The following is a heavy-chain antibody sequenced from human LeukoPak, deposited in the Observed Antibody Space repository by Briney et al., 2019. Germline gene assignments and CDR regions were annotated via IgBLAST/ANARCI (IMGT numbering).Heavy chain of an antibody. J-gene: IGHJ2*01. V-gene: IGHV4-39*07. CDR2: ISYNGIP. CDR1: GGSISGGRYY. CDR3: ARVLSRDCGGDCYSVWYFDL. D-gene: IGHD2-21*02. Sequence: SGTLSLTCTVSGGSISGGRYYLAWIRQPPGKGLEWIASISYNGIPYYNPSLKSRVTISVDTSKNQFSLKLSSVTAADTAVYYCARVLSRDCGGDCYSVWYFDLWGRGTLVTVSS.